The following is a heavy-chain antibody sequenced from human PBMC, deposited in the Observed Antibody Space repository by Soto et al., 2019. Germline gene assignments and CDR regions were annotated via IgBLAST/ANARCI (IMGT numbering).Heavy chain of an antibody. CDR3: AREYGGNSGTFDY. Sequence: QVQLQQWGAGLLKPSKTLSLTCAVYGGSFSGYYWSWIRQPPGKGLEWIGEINHSGSTNYNPSLKGRVTISVDTSKNQFSLKLSSVTAADTAVYYCAREYGGNSGTFDYWGQGTLVTVSS. J-gene: IGHJ4*02. D-gene: IGHD2-21*02. V-gene: IGHV4-34*01. CDR2: INHSGST. CDR1: GGSFSGYY.